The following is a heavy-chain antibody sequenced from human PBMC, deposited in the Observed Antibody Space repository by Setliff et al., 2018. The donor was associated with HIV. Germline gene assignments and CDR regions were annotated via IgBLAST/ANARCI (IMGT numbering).Heavy chain of an antibody. CDR2: IYHSGRT. J-gene: IGHJ4*02. Sequence: PSETLSLTCTVSGGSISSNSYYWGWIRQPPGKGLEWIGRIYHSGRTYYNPSLKSRVTISVDTSRNQFSLELTSVTAADTAVYYCARQPPFTVTPYYFDYCGQGTLVTVSS. D-gene: IGHD4-4*01. V-gene: IGHV4-39*01. CDR1: GGSISSNSYY. CDR3: ARQPPFTVTPYYFDY.